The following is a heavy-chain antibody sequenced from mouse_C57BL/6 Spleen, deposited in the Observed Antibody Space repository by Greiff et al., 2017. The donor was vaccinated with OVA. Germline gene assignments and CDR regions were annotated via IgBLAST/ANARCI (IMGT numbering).Heavy chain of an antibody. D-gene: IGHD1-1*01. CDR2: IDPSDSYT. J-gene: IGHJ3*01. V-gene: IGHV1-69*01. Sequence: QVQLQQPGAELVMPGASVKLSCKASGYTFTSYWMHWVKQRPGQGLEWIGEIDPSDSYTYYNQKFKGKSTLTVDKSSSTAYMQLSSLTSEDSAVYYCARSNYYGSSPAYWGQGTLVTVSA. CDR3: ARSNYYGSSPAY. CDR1: GYTFTSYW.